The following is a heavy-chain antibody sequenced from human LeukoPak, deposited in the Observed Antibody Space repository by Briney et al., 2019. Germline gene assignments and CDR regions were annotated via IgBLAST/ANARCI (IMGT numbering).Heavy chain of an antibody. CDR2: IIPIFGTA. V-gene: IGHV1-69*13. D-gene: IGHD5-18*01. CDR1: GGTYSSYA. Sequence: ASVKVSCKASGGTYSSYAISWVRQAPGQGLEWMGGIIPIFGTANYAQKFQGRVTITADESTSTAYMELSSLRSEDTAVYYCARARYSYGSTFDYWGQGTLVTVSS. J-gene: IGHJ4*02. CDR3: ARARYSYGSTFDY.